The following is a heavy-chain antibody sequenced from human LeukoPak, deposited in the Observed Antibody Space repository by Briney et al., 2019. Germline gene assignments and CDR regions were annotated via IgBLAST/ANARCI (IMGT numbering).Heavy chain of an antibody. CDR3: ARDRYSSGFDY. Sequence: SGTLSLTCAVSGGSISSSNWWSWVRQPPGKGLEWIGYIYYSGSTNYNPSLKSRVTISVDTSKNQFSLKLSSVTAADTAVYYCARDRYSSGFDYWGQGTLVTVSS. D-gene: IGHD6-19*01. V-gene: IGHV4-4*02. CDR1: GGSISSSNW. J-gene: IGHJ4*02. CDR2: IYYSGST.